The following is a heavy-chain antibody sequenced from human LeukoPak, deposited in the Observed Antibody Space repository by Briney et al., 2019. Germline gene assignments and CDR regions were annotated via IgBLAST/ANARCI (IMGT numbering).Heavy chain of an antibody. CDR1: GGSISSSSYY. V-gene: IGHV4-39*07. CDR3: ARGGSYSGFDY. J-gene: IGHJ4*02. Sequence: SETLSLTCTVSGGSISSSSYYWGWIRQPPGKGLEWMGSIYYSGSTNYNPSLKSRVTISVDTSKNQFSLKLSSVTAADTAVYYCARGGSYSGFDYWGQGTLVTVSS. D-gene: IGHD1-26*01. CDR2: IYYSGST.